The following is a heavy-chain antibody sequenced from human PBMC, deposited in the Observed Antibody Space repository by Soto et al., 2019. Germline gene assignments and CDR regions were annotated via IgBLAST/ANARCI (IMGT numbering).Heavy chain of an antibody. CDR1: GYTFTSYY. CDR2: INPSGGST. Sequence: VKVSCKASGYTFTSYYMHWVRQAPGQGLERMGIINPSGGSTSYAQKFQGRVTMTRDTSTSTVYMELSSLRSEDTAVYYCARAFVIAAAGPLYYYYGMDVWGQGTTVTVSS. D-gene: IGHD6-13*01. J-gene: IGHJ6*02. V-gene: IGHV1-46*01. CDR3: ARAFVIAAAGPLYYYYGMDV.